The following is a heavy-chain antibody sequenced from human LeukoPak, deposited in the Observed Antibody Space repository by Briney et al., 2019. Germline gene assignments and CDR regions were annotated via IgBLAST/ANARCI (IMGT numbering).Heavy chain of an antibody. Sequence: GGSLRLSCAASRSTFSSYAMSWVRQAPGKGLEWVSAISGSGGSTYYADSVKGRFTISRDNSKNTLYLQMNSLRAEDTAVYYCANQGVPAPRGVNWFDPWGQGTLVTVSS. CDR1: RSTFSSYA. D-gene: IGHD2-2*01. J-gene: IGHJ5*02. V-gene: IGHV3-23*01. CDR3: ANQGVPAPRGVNWFDP. CDR2: ISGSGGST.